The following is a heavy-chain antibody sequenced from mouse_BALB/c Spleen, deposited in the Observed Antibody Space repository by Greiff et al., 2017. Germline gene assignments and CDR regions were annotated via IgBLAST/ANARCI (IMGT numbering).Heavy chain of an antibody. CDR1: GYSITSDYA. D-gene: IGHD1-1*01. V-gene: IGHV3-2*02. Sequence: EVKLQESGPGLVKPSQSLSLTCTVTGYSITSDYAWNWIRQFPGNKLEWMGYISYSGSTSYNPSLKSRISITRDTSKNQFFLQLNSVTTEDTATYYCARSPSYYGSSQGFAYWGQGTLVTVSA. CDR3: ARSPSYYGSSQGFAY. CDR2: ISYSGST. J-gene: IGHJ3*01.